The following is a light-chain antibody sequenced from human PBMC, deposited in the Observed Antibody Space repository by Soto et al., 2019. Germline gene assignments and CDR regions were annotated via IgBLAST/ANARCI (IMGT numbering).Light chain of an antibody. CDR1: SSDVGGYNY. CDR3: SSYAGSNQGV. Sequence: QSALTQPPSASESPGQSVTISCTGTSSDVGGYNYVSWYQQHPGKAPKLMIYEVSKRPSGVPDRFSGSKSGNTASLTVSGLQAEDEADYYCSSYAGSNQGVFGTGTKLTVL. CDR2: EVS. J-gene: IGLJ1*01. V-gene: IGLV2-8*01.